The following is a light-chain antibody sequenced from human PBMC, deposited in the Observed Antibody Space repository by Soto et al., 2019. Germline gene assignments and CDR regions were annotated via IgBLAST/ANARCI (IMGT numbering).Light chain of an antibody. Sequence: DIQMTQSPSSLSASVGDRVTITCRASQSISSYLNWYQQKPGKAPKLLIYAASSLQSGVPSRFSGSGSGTDFTLTNSSLQPEDFATYYCQQSYSTPSIT. J-gene: IGKJ5*01. CDR2: AAS. V-gene: IGKV1-39*01. CDR1: QSISSY. CDR3: QQSYSTPSIT.